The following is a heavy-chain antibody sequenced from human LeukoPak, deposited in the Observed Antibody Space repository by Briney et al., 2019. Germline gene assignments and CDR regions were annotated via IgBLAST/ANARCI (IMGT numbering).Heavy chain of an antibody. CDR3: ATDRGWFILDY. Sequence: GGSLRLSCAASGFTFRSYAMHWVRQAPGKGLQWVANIREDGSEKYYVDSVKGRFTISRDNAKNSLYLQMNSLRVEDTAMYYCATDRGWFILDYWGQGSLVTVSS. CDR2: IREDGSEK. J-gene: IGHJ4*02. V-gene: IGHV3-7*01. D-gene: IGHD2-8*02. CDR1: GFTFRSYA.